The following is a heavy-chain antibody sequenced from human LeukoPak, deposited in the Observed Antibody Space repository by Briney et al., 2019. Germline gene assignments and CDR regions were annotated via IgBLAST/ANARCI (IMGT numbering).Heavy chain of an antibody. CDR1: GYTFTSYA. Sequence: ASVKVSCKASGYTFTSYAMNWVRQAPGQGLEWMGWINPNSGGTNYAQKFQGRVTMTRDTSISTAYMELSRLRSDDTAVYYRARSVAYYYGSGSEEYYFDYWGQGTLVTVSS. D-gene: IGHD3-10*01. V-gene: IGHV1-2*02. CDR3: ARSVAYYYGSGSEEYYFDY. CDR2: INPNSGGT. J-gene: IGHJ4*02.